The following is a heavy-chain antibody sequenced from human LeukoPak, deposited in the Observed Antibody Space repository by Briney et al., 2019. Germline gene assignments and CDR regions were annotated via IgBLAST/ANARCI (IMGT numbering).Heavy chain of an antibody. CDR1: GYIFSTYL. D-gene: IGHD3-22*01. CDR3: AIHAHYFDKSGYGS. CDR2: TYPGDSDT. V-gene: IGHV5-51*01. Sequence: GESLKISCKGSGYIFSTYLIGWVRQEPGKGLEWMGITYPGDSDTRYSPSFQGHVTISADKSISTVYLQWSSLKASDTAMYYCAIHAHYFDKSGYGSWGQGTLVTVSS. J-gene: IGHJ4*02.